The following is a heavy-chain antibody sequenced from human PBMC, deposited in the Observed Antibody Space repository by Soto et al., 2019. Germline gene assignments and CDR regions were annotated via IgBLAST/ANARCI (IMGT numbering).Heavy chain of an antibody. D-gene: IGHD4-17*01. V-gene: IGHV3-23*01. CDR3: ARLPKGSTVTS. CDR1: GFTFSSYP. J-gene: IGHJ4*02. Sequence: EVQLLESGGGLVQPGGSLRLSCAASGFTFSSYPMTWVRQAPGKGLEWVSTISGSGDSTYYADSVKGRFTVSRDNAKNSLFLQMNGLRDEDTAVYYCARLPKGSTVTSWGQGTLVTVSS. CDR2: ISGSGDST.